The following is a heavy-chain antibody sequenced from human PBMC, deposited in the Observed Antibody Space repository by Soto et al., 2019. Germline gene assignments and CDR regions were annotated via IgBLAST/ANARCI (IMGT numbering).Heavy chain of an antibody. J-gene: IGHJ4*02. CDR3: ARGVAAAGTRFDY. Sequence: SETLSLTWAVYGGSFSGYYWSWIRQPPGKGLEWIGEINHSGSTNYNPSLKSRVTISVDTSKNQFSLKLSSVTAADTAVYYCARGVAAAGTRFDYWGQGTLVTVSS. CDR1: GGSFSGYY. CDR2: INHSGST. D-gene: IGHD6-13*01. V-gene: IGHV4-34*01.